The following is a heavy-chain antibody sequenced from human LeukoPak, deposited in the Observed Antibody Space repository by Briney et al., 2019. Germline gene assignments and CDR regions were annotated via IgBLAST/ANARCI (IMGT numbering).Heavy chain of an antibody. D-gene: IGHD3-16*01. CDR2: IIPIFGTA. CDR3: GRSEVLAERLHFDY. Sequence: SVKVSCKASGGTFSSYAISWVRQAPGQGLEWMGGIIPIFGTANYAQKFQGRVTITTDESTSTAYMELSSLRSEDTAVYYCGRSEVLAERLHFDYWGQGTLVTVSS. CDR1: GGTFSSYA. J-gene: IGHJ4*02. V-gene: IGHV1-69*05.